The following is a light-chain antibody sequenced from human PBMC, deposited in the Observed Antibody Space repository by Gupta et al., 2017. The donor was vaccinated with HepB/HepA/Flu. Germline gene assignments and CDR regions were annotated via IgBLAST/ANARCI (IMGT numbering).Light chain of an antibody. CDR2: DVT. CDR1: SSDVGGYNY. CDR3: SSYAGSNNFV. V-gene: IGLV2-8*01. J-gene: IGLJ1*01. Sequence: QSALTQPPSASGSPGQSVTISCTGTSSDVGGYNYVSWYQLHPGKPPKLMIYDVTNRPSGVPDRFSGSKSGNTASLTVSGLQAEDEADYYCSSYAGSNNFVFGTGTKVTVL.